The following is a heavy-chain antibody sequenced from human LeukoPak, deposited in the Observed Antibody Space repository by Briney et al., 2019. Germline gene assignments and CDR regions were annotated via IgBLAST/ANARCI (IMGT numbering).Heavy chain of an antibody. CDR1: GFTFSSYG. CDR3: ARDDEPYYYGSGSLD. Sequence: GRSLRLSCAASGFTFSSYGMHWVRQAPGKGLEWVAVIWYDGGNKYYADSVKGRFTISRDNSKNTLYLQMNSLRAEDTAVYYCARDDEPYYYGSGSLDWGQGTLVTVSS. D-gene: IGHD3-10*01. J-gene: IGHJ4*02. CDR2: IWYDGGNK. V-gene: IGHV3-33*01.